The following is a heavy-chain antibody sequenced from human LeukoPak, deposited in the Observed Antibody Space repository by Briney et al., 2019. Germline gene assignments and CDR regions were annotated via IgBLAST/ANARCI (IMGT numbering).Heavy chain of an antibody. CDR2: MHYRGNT. J-gene: IGHJ4*02. CDR3: ARRRWHIVVVTAIDY. V-gene: IGHV4-59*11. D-gene: IGHD2-21*02. CDR1: GGSISSHY. Sequence: PSETLSLTCTVSGGSISSHYWSWIRQSPGKGLEWIGFMHYRGNTNSNPSLRSRVTISMDTSKNQFSLKLSSVTAADTAVYYCARRRWHIVVVTAIDYWGQGTLVTVSS.